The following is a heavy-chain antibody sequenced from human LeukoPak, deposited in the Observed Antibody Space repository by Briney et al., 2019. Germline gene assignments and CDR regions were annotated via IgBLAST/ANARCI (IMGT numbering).Heavy chain of an antibody. J-gene: IGHJ4*02. V-gene: IGHV4-34*01. Sequence: SETLSLTCAVYGGTFSGYYWSWIRQPPGKGLEWIGEINHSGSTNYNPSLKSRATISVDTSKNQFSLKLSSVTAADTAVYYCASLYGSGSLLPYYFDYWGQGTLVTVSS. CDR2: INHSGST. D-gene: IGHD3-10*01. CDR1: GGTFSGYY. CDR3: ASLYGSGSLLPYYFDY.